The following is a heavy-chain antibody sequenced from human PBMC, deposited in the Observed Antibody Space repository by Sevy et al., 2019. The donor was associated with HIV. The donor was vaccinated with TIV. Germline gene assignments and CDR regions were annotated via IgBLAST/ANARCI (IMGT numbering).Heavy chain of an antibody. D-gene: IGHD1-26*01. CDR1: GFTFSSYV. V-gene: IGHV3-64*02. CDR2: ISSTGGNT. J-gene: IGHJ4*02. CDR3: VSRGTAGSYDY. Sequence: GGSLRLSCAASGFTFSSYVMHWARQAPGKGLESVSAISSTGGNTYYIDSVKGRFTISRDNSKNTLYLQMDSLRVEDMAVYYCVSRGTAGSYDYWGQGALVTVSS.